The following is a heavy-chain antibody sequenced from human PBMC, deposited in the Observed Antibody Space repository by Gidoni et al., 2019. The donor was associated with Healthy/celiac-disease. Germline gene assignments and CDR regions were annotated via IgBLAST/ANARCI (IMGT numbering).Heavy chain of an antibody. CDR1: GVTFSSYA. J-gene: IGHJ1*01. CDR3: AKDGEVTISKYFQH. D-gene: IGHD3-3*01. V-gene: IGHV3-23*01. CDR2: ISGSGGST. Sequence: EVQLLESGGGLVQPGGSLGLSCAASGVTFSSYAMGWVRQAPGKGLEWVSAISGSGGSTYYADSVKGRFTISRDNSKNTLYLQMNSLRAEDTAVYYCAKDGEVTISKYFQHWGQGTLVTVSS.